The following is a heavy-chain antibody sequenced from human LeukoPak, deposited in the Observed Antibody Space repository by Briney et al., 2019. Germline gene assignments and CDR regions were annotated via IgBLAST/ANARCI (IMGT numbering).Heavy chain of an antibody. J-gene: IGHJ4*02. Sequence: SETLSLTCTVSGGSISSSSYYWGWIRQPPGKGMEWIGSIYYSGSTYYNPSLKSRVTISVDTSKNQFSLKLSSVTAADTAVYYCARRQIAAPFDYWGQGTLVTVSS. V-gene: IGHV4-39*01. CDR2: IYYSGST. CDR1: GGSISSSSYY. CDR3: ARRQIAAPFDY. D-gene: IGHD6-13*01.